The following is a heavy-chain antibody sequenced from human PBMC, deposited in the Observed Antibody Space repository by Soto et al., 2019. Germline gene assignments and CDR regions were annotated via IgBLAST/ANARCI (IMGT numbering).Heavy chain of an antibody. CDR2: ISSSGSTI. CDR1: GFTFSDYY. D-gene: IGHD5-18*01. V-gene: IGHV3-11*04. Sequence: GVSLRLSCAASGFTFSDYYMSWIRQAPGKGLEWVSYISSSGSTIYYADSVKGRFTISRDNAKNSLYLQMNSLRAEDTAVYYCARMDTAMVDYYYGMDVWGQGTTVTVS. J-gene: IGHJ6*02. CDR3: ARMDTAMVDYYYGMDV.